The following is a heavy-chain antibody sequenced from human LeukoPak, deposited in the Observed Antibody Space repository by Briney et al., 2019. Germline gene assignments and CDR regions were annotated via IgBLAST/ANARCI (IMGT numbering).Heavy chain of an antibody. J-gene: IGHJ5*02. CDR3: ARGGYYDSSGPTWDWFDP. V-gene: IGHV1-46*01. Sequence: SVKVSCKASGYTFTSSYMHWVRHAPGQGLEWMGIINPSGGRTSYAQKFQGRVTMTRDTSTSTVYMELSSLRSEDTAVYYCARGGYYDSSGPTWDWFDPWGQGTLVTVSS. CDR2: INPSGGRT. CDR1: GYTFTSSY. D-gene: IGHD3-22*01.